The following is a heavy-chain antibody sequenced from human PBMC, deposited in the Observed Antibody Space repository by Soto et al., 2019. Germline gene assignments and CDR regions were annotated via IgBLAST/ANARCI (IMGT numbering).Heavy chain of an antibody. CDR3: ALQYYDFWSGYYTHYYYGMDV. J-gene: IGHJ6*02. D-gene: IGHD3-3*01. CDR2: IWYDGSNK. V-gene: IGHV3-33*01. CDR1: GFTFSSYG. Sequence: GSLRLSCAASGFTFSSYGMHWVRQAPGKGLEWVAVIWYDGSNKYYADSVKGRFTISRDNSKNTLYLQMNSLRAEDTAVYYCALQYYDFWSGYYTHYYYGMDVWGQGTTVTVS.